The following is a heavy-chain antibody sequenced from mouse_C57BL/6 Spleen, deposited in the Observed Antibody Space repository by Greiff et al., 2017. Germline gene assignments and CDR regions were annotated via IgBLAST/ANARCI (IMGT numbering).Heavy chain of an antibody. CDR2: IYPGDGDT. J-gene: IGHJ2*01. CDR1: GYAFSSYW. CDR3: ARYGANWRDY. D-gene: IGHD4-1*01. Sequence: VKVVESGAELVKPGASVKISCKASGYAFSSYWMNWVKQRPGKGLEWIGQIYPGDGDTNYNGKFKGKATLTADKSSSTAYMQLSSLTSEDSAVYFCARYGANWRDYWGQGTTLTVSS. V-gene: IGHV1-80*01.